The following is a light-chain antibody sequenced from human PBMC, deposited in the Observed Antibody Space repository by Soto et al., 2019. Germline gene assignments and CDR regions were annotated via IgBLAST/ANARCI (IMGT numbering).Light chain of an antibody. V-gene: IGKV3-20*01. CDR2: GAS. CDR3: QQYGSSGT. Sequence: EIVLTQSPGTLSLSPGERATLSCRASESVASNYLAWYQHKPGQAPRLLFFGASNRATAIPDRFSGSGSGTDFTLTISGLEPEDCAVYYCQQYGSSGTFGQGTKVDIK. J-gene: IGKJ1*01. CDR1: ESVASNY.